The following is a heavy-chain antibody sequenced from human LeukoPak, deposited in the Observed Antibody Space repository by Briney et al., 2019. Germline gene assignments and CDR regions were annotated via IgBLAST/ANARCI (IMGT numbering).Heavy chain of an antibody. J-gene: IGHJ3*02. Sequence: EGSLRLSCVASGLTVNSNYMSWVRQAPGKGLEWVSAIYSGGATYYADSVKGRFTVSRDDSKNTLHLQMYRLRAEDTAMYYCVSQKWLYAFDIWGQGTMVTVSS. D-gene: IGHD5-12*01. CDR2: IYSGGAT. CDR1: GLTVNSNY. CDR3: VSQKWLYAFDI. V-gene: IGHV3-53*01.